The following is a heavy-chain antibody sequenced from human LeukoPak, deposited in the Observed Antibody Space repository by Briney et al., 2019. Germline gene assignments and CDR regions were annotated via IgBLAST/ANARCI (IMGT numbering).Heavy chain of an antibody. J-gene: IGHJ5*02. D-gene: IGHD1-1*01. Sequence: GGSLRLSCAASGFTFSSYAMHWVRQAPGKGLEWVAVISYDGSNKYYADSVKGRFTISRDNSKNTLYLQMNSLRVEDTAVYYCARLGLEVGGPNWFDPWGQGTLVTVSS. V-gene: IGHV3-30-3*01. CDR3: ARLGLEVGGPNWFDP. CDR1: GFTFSSYA. CDR2: ISYDGSNK.